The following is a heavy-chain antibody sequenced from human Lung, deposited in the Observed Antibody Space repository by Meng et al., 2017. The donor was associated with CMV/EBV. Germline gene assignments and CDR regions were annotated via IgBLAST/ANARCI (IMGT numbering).Heavy chain of an antibody. J-gene: IGHJ4*02. D-gene: IGHD1-14*01. Sequence: SVXVSXXASGYTFTGYYMYWVRQVPGQGLEWMGWINPKTGGTRYAQKFQGRVSMTRDTSISTAYMELSRLRSDDTAVYYCARDRSVIITENFDFWGQGTLATVSS. CDR1: GYTFTGYY. V-gene: IGHV1-2*02. CDR2: INPKTGGT. CDR3: ARDRSVIITENFDF.